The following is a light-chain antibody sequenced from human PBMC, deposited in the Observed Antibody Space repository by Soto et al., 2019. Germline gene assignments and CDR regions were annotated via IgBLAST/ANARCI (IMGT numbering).Light chain of an antibody. CDR3: LLSYSGARGV. J-gene: IGLJ3*02. Sequence: QAVVTQEPSLTVSPGGTVTLTCGSSTGAVTSGHYPYWFQQKPGQAPRTLIYDTSNKHSWTPARFSGSLLGGKAALTLSGAQPEDEAEYYCLLSYSGARGVFGGGTKLTLL. CDR1: TGAVTSGHY. V-gene: IGLV7-46*01. CDR2: DTS.